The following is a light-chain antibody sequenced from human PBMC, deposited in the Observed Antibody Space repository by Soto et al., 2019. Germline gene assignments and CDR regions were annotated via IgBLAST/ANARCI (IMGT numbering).Light chain of an antibody. Sequence: EIVLTQSPGILSLSPGERATLSCRASQSVSSSLAWYQHKPGQAPRLLIYGASTRATGIPARFSGSGSGTEFTLTISSLQSEDLAVYYCQQYKNWLTWTFGQGTKVDIK. CDR1: QSVSSS. CDR3: QQYKNWLTWT. V-gene: IGKV3-15*01. J-gene: IGKJ1*01. CDR2: GAS.